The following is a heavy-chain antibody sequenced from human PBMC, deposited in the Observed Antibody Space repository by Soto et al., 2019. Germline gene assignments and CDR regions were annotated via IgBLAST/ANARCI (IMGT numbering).Heavy chain of an antibody. CDR1: GFNFSTYA. Sequence: QVQLVESGGGVVQPGRSLRLSCAASGFNFSTYAMHWVRQAPGKGLEWVAVISYDGGDKYYPDSVKGRITVSRDNSKNTLYLQMNSPRTEDTAVYYCARGYDFWSGNFELWGQGILVSVSS. CDR3: ARGYDFWSGNFEL. V-gene: IGHV3-30-3*01. CDR2: ISYDGGDK. D-gene: IGHD3-3*01. J-gene: IGHJ4*02.